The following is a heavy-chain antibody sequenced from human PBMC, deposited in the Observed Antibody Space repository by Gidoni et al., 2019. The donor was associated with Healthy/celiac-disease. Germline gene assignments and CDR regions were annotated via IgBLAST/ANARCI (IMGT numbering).Heavy chain of an antibody. D-gene: IGHD3-22*01. CDR3: TTDITMIVVVITMEAFDI. V-gene: IGHV3-15*01. Sequence: EVQLVESGGGLVKPGGSLRLSCAASGFTFSNAWMSWVRQAPGKGLEWVGRIKSKTDGGTTDYAAPVKGRFTISRDDSKNTLYLQMNSLKTEDTAVYYCTTDITMIVVVITMEAFDIWGQGTMVTVSS. CDR2: IKSKTDGGTT. CDR1: GFTFSNAW. J-gene: IGHJ3*02.